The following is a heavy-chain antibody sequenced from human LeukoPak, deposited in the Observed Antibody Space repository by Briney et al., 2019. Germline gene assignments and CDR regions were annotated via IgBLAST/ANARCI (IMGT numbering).Heavy chain of an antibody. V-gene: IGHV1-8*03. CDR3: ARGRYGGNSRYFDY. J-gene: IGHJ4*02. CDR2: MNPNSGNT. CDR1: GYTFTSYG. Sequence: ASVKVSCTASGYTFTSYGISWVRQATGQGLEWMGRMNPNSGNTGYAQKFQGRVTITRNTSISTAYMELSSLRSEDTAVYYCARGRYGGNSRYFDYWGQGTLVTVSS. D-gene: IGHD4-23*01.